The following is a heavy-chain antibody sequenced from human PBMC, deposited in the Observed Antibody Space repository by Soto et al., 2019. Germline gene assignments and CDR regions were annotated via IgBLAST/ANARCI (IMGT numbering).Heavy chain of an antibody. CDR1: GFTFSNAW. CDR2: IKSKTDGGTT. CDR3: TTDGLAAAGTYYYYYGMDV. Sequence: GGSLRLSCAASGFTFSNAWMNWVRQAPGKGLEWVGRIKSKTDGGTTDYAAPVKGRFPISRDDSKNTLYLQMNSLKTEDTAVYYCTTDGLAAAGTYYYYYGMDVWGQGTTVTVSS. D-gene: IGHD6-13*01. V-gene: IGHV3-15*07. J-gene: IGHJ6*02.